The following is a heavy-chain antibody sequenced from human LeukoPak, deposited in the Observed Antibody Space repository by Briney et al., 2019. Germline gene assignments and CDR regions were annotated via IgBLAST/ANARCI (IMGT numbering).Heavy chain of an antibody. CDR3: ARGFLDYYGSGSQNAEFDY. CDR1: GFTFSSYE. Sequence: GGSLRLSCAASGFTFSSYEMNWVRQAPGKGLEWVSYISSSGSTIYYADSVKGRFTISRDNAKNSLYLQMNSLRAEDTAVYYCARGFLDYYGSGSQNAEFDYWGQGTLVTVSS. V-gene: IGHV3-48*03. D-gene: IGHD3-10*01. J-gene: IGHJ4*02. CDR2: ISSSGSTI.